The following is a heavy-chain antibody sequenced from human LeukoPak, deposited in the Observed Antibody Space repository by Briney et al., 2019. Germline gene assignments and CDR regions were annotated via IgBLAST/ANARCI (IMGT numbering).Heavy chain of an antibody. CDR3: ARDSRQWLDY. D-gene: IGHD6-19*01. CDR1: GFTFSSYG. CDR2: IWYDGSNK. V-gene: IGHV3-33*01. J-gene: IGHJ4*02. Sequence: GRSLRLSCAASGFTFSSYGMHWVRQAPGKGLEWVAVIWYDGSNKYYADSVKGRFTISRDNSKNTLYLQMNSLRAKDTAVYYCARDSRQWLDYWGQGTLVTVSS.